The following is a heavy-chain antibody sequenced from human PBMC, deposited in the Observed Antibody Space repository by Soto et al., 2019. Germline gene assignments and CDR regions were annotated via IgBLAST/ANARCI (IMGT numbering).Heavy chain of an antibody. CDR2: MNPNSGNT. CDR1: GYTFTSYD. V-gene: IGHV1-8*01. J-gene: IGHJ6*02. Sequence: ASVKVSCKASGYTFTSYDINWVRQATGQGLEWMGWMNPNSGNTGYAQKFQGRVTMTRNTSISTAYMELSSLRSEDTAVYYCARRRGSGWFYYYYGMDVWGQGTTVTVSS. D-gene: IGHD6-19*01. CDR3: ARRRGSGWFYYYYGMDV.